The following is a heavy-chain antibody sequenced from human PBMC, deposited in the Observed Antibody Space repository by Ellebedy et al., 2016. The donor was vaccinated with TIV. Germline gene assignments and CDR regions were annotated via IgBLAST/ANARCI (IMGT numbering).Heavy chain of an antibody. CDR3: ARDGAVTTVFDY. Sequence: AASVKVSCKASGGTFSRYAISWVRQAPGQGLEWMGWINPNSGGTKDAQKFQGWVTMTRDTSISTAYMELSRLRSDDTAVYYCARDGAVTTVFDYWGQGTLVTVSS. J-gene: IGHJ4*02. CDR2: INPNSGGT. CDR1: GGTFSRYA. V-gene: IGHV1-2*04. D-gene: IGHD4-17*01.